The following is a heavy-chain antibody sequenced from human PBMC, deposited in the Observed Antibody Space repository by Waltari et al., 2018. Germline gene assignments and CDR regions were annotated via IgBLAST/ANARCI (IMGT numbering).Heavy chain of an antibody. CDR1: GYYISSGYY. J-gene: IGHJ3*02. Sequence: QVQLQESGPGLVKPSETLSLTCAVSGYYISSGYYWGWIRQPPGKGLEWIGSIYHSGSTYYNPSLQRRVTISVDTSKNQFSLKLSSVTAADTAVYYCARLGYGDYEGAFDIWGQGTMVTVSS. CDR2: IYHSGST. CDR3: ARLGYGDYEGAFDI. V-gene: IGHV4-38-2*01. D-gene: IGHD4-17*01.